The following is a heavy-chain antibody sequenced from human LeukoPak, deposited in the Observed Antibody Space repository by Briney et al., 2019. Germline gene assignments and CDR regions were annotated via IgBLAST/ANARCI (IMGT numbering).Heavy chain of an antibody. J-gene: IGHJ4*02. V-gene: IGHV4-31*03. CDR1: GGSISSSGYY. Sequence: PSETLSLTCTVSGGSISSSGYYWTWIRQHPGEGLEWIGYIYYSGSTYYNPSLKSRVTISVDTSKNQFSLKVSSVTAADTAVYYCARGITGTGPDYWGQGTLVTVSS. D-gene: IGHD1-20*01. CDR2: IYYSGST. CDR3: ARGITGTGPDY.